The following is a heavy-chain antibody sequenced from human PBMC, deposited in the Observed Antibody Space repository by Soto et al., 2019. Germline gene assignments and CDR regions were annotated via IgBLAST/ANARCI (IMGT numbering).Heavy chain of an antibody. Sequence: SETLPLTCTVSGAALSSGGYFYTWVRQPPGKGLEWLGYIYYSGSTNYNPSLKSRVTISVDTSKNQFSLKLSSVTAADTAVYYCARVYDSSGYYHYYYGMDVWGQGTTVTVSS. D-gene: IGHD3-22*01. CDR1: GAALSSGGYF. J-gene: IGHJ6*02. CDR2: IYYSGST. CDR3: ARVYDSSGYYHYYYGMDV. V-gene: IGHV4-61*08.